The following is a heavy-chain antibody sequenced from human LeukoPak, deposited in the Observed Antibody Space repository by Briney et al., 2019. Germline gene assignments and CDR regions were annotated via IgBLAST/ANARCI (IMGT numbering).Heavy chain of an antibody. V-gene: IGHV3-23*01. J-gene: IGHJ4*02. CDR2: ISTGGGST. CDR3: AKSQDGGRLFHFDY. D-gene: IGHD1-26*01. CDR1: GFTFSSNA. Sequence: GGSLRLSCAASGFTFSSNAMSWVRQAPGKGLEWVSAISTGGGSTYYADSVKGRFTISRDNPNNTLYLQMNSLRAEDTAVYFCAKSQDGGRLFHFDYWGQGTLVTVSS.